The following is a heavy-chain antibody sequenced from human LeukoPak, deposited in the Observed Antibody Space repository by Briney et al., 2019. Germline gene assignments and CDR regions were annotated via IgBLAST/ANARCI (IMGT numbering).Heavy chain of an antibody. J-gene: IGHJ4*02. D-gene: IGHD4/OR15-4a*01. CDR1: GFTFSSYS. Sequence: GGSLRLSCAASGFTFSSYSMNWVRQAPGKGLEWVSYISSSSFTIHYADSVKGRFTISRDNSKNTLYLQMNSLRAEDTAVYYCAKGRGQLTFDYWGQGTLVTVSS. CDR3: AKGRGQLTFDY. CDR2: ISSSSFTI. V-gene: IGHV3-48*01.